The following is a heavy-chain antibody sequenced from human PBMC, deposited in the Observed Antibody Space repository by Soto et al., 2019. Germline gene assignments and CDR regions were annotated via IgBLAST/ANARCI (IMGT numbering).Heavy chain of an antibody. D-gene: IGHD3-3*01. CDR3: ARGYVIWEYYFDY. CDR2: IYSGGST. Sequence: HPGGSLRLSCAASGFTVSSNYMSWVRQAPGKGLEWVSVIYSGGSTYYADSVKGRFTISRDNSKNTLYLQMNSLRAEDTAVYYCARGYVIWEYYFDYWGQGTLVTVSS. J-gene: IGHJ4*02. V-gene: IGHV3-53*01. CDR1: GFTVSSNY.